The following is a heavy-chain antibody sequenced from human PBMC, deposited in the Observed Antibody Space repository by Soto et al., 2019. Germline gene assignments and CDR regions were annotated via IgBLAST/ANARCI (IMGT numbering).Heavy chain of an antibody. J-gene: IGHJ6*04. Sequence: SVKISCKASGGTFSSYAISWVRQAPGQGLEWMGGIIPIFGTAKYAQKFQGRVTITADESTSTAYMELSSLRSEDTAVYYCARWLFDYYYYYGMEVWGEGTTVTVSS. CDR2: IIPIFGTA. CDR3: ARWLFDYYYYYGMEV. CDR1: GGTFSSYA. D-gene: IGHD3-22*01. V-gene: IGHV1-69*13.